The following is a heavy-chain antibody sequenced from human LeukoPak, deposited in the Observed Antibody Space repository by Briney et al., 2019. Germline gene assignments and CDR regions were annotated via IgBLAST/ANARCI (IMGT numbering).Heavy chain of an antibody. Sequence: TLSLTCTVSGGSISSGGYYWSWIRQHPGTGLEWIGYIYYSGSTYYNPSLKSRVTISVDTSKNQFSLKLSSVTAADTAVYYCASGVLGDYVWGSYRYAFDYWGQGTLVTVSS. V-gene: IGHV4-31*03. CDR2: IYYSGST. CDR1: GGSISSGGYY. J-gene: IGHJ4*02. D-gene: IGHD3-16*02. CDR3: ASGVLGDYVWGSYRYAFDY.